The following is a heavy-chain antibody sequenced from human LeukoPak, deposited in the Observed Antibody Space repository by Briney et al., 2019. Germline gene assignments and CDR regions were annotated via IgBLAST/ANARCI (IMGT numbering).Heavy chain of an antibody. Sequence: PSETLSLTCSVSGGSISSYYWSWIRQPAGKGLEWIGRIYTSGSTNYNPSLKSRVTMSVDTSKNQFSLKLSSVTAADTAVYYCAREDRIAAAGSFDYWGQGTLVTVSS. D-gene: IGHD6-13*01. V-gene: IGHV4-4*07. CDR3: AREDRIAAAGSFDY. CDR2: IYTSGST. CDR1: GGSISSYY. J-gene: IGHJ4*02.